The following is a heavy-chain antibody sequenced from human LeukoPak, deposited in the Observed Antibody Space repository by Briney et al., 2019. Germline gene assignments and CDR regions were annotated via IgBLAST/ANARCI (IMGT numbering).Heavy chain of an antibody. CDR2: IYYSGSR. V-gene: IGHV4-39*07. CDR1: GGSINSTTYY. J-gene: IGHJ6*02. CDR3: ARHISSSWRYYYYGMDV. D-gene: IGHD6-13*01. Sequence: SETLSLTCTVSGGSINSTTYYWGWIRQPPGKGLEWIGSIYYSGSRYYNPSLKSRVTISVDASKNQFSLRLNSVTAADTAVYYCARHISSSWRYYYYGMDVWGQGTTVTVSS.